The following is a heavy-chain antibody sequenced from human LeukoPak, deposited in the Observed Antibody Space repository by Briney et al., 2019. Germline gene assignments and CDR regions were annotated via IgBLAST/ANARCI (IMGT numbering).Heavy chain of an antibody. J-gene: IGHJ4*02. V-gene: IGHV3-7*01. Sequence: PGGSLRLSCAASGFTFSSYWMSWVRQAPGKGLEWVANIKQDGSEKYYVDSVKGRFTISRDNAKTSLYLQMTSLRPEDTAVYSCARSPGIVGATVPVDYWGQGTLVTVSS. D-gene: IGHD1-26*01. CDR2: IKQDGSEK. CDR1: GFTFSSYW. CDR3: ARSPGIVGATVPVDY.